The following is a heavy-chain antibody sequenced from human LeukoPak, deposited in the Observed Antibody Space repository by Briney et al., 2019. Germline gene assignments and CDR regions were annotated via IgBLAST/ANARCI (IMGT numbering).Heavy chain of an antibody. Sequence: SETLSLTCTVSGDSMSNYYWSWIRQPPGKGLEWIGYISYSGSTNYNPSLKSRVTISIDTSKNQFSLKLNSVTAADTAVYYCARRERYFDYGMDVWGQGTTVTVSS. CDR2: ISYSGST. CDR3: ARRERYFDYGMDV. D-gene: IGHD3-9*01. V-gene: IGHV4-59*01. J-gene: IGHJ6*02. CDR1: GDSMSNYY.